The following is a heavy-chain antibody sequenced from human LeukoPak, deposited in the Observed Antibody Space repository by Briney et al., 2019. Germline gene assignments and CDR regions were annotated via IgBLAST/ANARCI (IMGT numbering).Heavy chain of an antibody. CDR1: GGSISSYY. D-gene: IGHD1-7*01. CDR2: IYYSGST. J-gene: IGHJ6*03. V-gene: IGHV4-59*01. CDR3: ARGYNWNYVRVPDYYYYMDV. Sequence: SETLSLTCTVSGGSISSYYWSWIRQPPGKGLEWIGYIYYSGSTNYNPSLKSRVTISVDTSKNQFSLKLSSVTAADTAVYYCARGYNWNYVRVPDYYYYMDVRGKGTTVTVSS.